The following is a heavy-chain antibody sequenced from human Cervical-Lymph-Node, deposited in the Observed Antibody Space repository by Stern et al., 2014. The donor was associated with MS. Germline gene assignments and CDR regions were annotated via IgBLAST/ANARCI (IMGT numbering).Heavy chain of an antibody. CDR1: AGTFSKFP. D-gene: IGHD6-13*01. J-gene: IGHJ5*02. V-gene: IGHV1-69*01. CDR2: LLPGFGTP. CDR3: ALSSETSDRWYSLGYDL. Sequence: QAQLAPSGAEVTKPRSSAQVSCKASAGTFSKFPSRWVPQAPGQGLEWMGGLLPGFGTPTYAQEFRGRVTITADVSTSTVYMELSSLRSDDTAVYYCALSSETSDRWYSLGYDLWGQGTLVTVSS.